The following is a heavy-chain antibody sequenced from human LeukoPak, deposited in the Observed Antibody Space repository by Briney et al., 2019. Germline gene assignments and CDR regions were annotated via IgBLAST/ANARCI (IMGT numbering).Heavy chain of an antibody. CDR1: GFSFSDYH. D-gene: IGHD6-19*01. V-gene: IGHV3-11*01. J-gene: IGHJ4*02. CDR3: ATGRDITVAGPGGYFDY. Sequence: EGSLRLSCAASGFSFSDYHMNWIRQAPGNGLEWVSYISPGGDSIYFADSVKGRFTLSRDITKNSLSLQMNSLTAEDTAVYYCATGRDITVAGPGGYFDYWGQGTLVTVSS. CDR2: ISPGGDSI.